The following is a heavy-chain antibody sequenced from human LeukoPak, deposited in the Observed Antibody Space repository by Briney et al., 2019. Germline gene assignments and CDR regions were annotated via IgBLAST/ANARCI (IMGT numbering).Heavy chain of an antibody. CDR3: ASLRERSYYARGFDY. CDR1: GFTFSSYW. CDR2: IKQDGSEK. D-gene: IGHD3-3*01. Sequence: GGSLRLSCAASGFTFSSYWMSWVRQAPGKGLEWVANIKQDGSEKYYVDSVKGRFTISRDNAKNSVYLQMNSLRVEDTAVYYCASLRERSYYARGFDYWGQGTLVTVSS. V-gene: IGHV3-7*01. J-gene: IGHJ4*02.